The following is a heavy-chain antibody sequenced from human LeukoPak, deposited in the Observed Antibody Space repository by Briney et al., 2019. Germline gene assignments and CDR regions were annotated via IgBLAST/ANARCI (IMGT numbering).Heavy chain of an antibody. J-gene: IGHJ4*02. CDR2: MWDDGTNE. CDR3: ARAPDDWERLYYFDY. Sequence: PGRSLRLSCTASGFNFGIYGMHWVRQAPGKGLEWVAVMWDDGTNEYYVESVKGRFTISRDNGKRTLYLQMNSLRVEDTAVYYCARAPDDWERLYYFDYWGRGTLVTVSS. D-gene: IGHD1-26*01. V-gene: IGHV3-33*01. CDR1: GFNFGIYG.